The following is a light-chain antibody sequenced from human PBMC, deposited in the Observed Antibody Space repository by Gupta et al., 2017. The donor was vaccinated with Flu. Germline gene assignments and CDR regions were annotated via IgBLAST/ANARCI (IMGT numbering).Light chain of an antibody. J-gene: IGKJ1*01. CDR1: QTLLYMPNNKNF. V-gene: IGKV4-1*01. CDR3: QQYFNTPWT. CDR2: WAS. Sequence: DIVMTQSPASQAVSLGEGTTINCKSNQTLLYMPNNKNFLAWYQQKPGQPPNLLIYWASTRETGVPDRFSGSGSGTDFTLTISSLQAEDVAVYYCQQYFNTPWTFGQGTKVEVK.